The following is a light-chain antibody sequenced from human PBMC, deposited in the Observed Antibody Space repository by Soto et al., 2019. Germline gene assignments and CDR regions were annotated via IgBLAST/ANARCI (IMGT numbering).Light chain of an antibody. CDR3: QQYGSLSWT. J-gene: IGKJ1*01. CDR1: QSVSSN. V-gene: IGKV3D-15*01. Sequence: EIVMTQSPATLSVSPGERATLSCRASQSVSSNLAWYQQKPGQAPRLLIYGASTRATGIPARFSGSGSGTDFTLTISSLEPEDFAVYYCQQYGSLSWTFGQGTKVDIK. CDR2: GAS.